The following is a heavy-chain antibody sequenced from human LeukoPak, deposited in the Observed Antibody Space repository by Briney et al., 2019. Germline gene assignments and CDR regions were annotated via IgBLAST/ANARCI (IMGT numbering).Heavy chain of an antibody. Sequence: ASVKVSCKASVYTFTSYGISWVRQAPGQGLGWMGWISAYNGNTNYAQKLQGRVTMTTDTSTSTAYMELRSLRSDDTAVYYCARDGIGPGWFDPWGQGTLVTVSS. CDR2: ISAYNGNT. V-gene: IGHV1-18*01. CDR1: VYTFTSYG. D-gene: IGHD2-21*01. CDR3: ARDGIGPGWFDP. J-gene: IGHJ5*02.